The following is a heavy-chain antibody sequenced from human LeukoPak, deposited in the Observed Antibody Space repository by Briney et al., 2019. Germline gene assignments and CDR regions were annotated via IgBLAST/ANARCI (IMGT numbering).Heavy chain of an antibody. J-gene: IGHJ3*02. D-gene: IGHD3-22*01. CDR3: ARDIYSGYDAFDI. CDR2: INHSGST. CDR1: GTPFSGYY. Sequence: PSETLSLTCAVYGTPFSGYYWSWIRQPPGKGLEWIGEINHSGSTNYNPSLKSRVTISVDTSKNQFSLKLSSVTAADTAVYYCARDIYSGYDAFDIWGQGTMVTVSS. V-gene: IGHV4-34*01.